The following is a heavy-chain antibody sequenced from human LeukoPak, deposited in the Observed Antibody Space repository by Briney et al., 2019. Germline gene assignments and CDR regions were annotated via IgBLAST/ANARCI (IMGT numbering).Heavy chain of an antibody. CDR1: GYTFTSYY. CDR2: ISAYNGNT. Sequence: ASVKVSCKASGYTFTSYYMHWVRQAPGQGLEWMGWISAYNGNTNYAQKLQGRVTMTTDTSTSTAYMELRSLRSDDTAVYYCARDSGKSGPRDYFDYWGQGTLVTVSS. D-gene: IGHD3-10*01. CDR3: ARDSGKSGPRDYFDY. V-gene: IGHV1-18*04. J-gene: IGHJ4*02.